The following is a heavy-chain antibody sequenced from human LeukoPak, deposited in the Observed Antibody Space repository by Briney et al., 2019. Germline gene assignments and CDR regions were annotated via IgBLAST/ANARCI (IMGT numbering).Heavy chain of an antibody. V-gene: IGHV3-66*01. CDR3: ARDDYGDYDF. CDR2: MYTLGNT. CDR1: GFTVSSNY. J-gene: IGHJ4*02. Sequence: GSLRLSCAASGFTVSSNYMTWVRQAPGKGLEWVSVMYTLGNTYYADSVRGRFTISRDNSKNTLYLQMNSLRAEDTAVYYCARDDYGDYDFWGQGTLVTVSS. D-gene: IGHD4-17*01.